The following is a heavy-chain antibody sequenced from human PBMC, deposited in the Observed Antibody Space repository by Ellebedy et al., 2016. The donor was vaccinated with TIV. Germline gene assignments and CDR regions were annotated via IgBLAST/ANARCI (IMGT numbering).Heavy chain of an antibody. CDR2: ISWNSGSI. D-gene: IGHD6-13*01. CDR1: GFTFDDYA. Sequence: GGSLRLSCAASGFTFDDYAMHWVRQAPGKGLEWVSGISWNSGSIGYADSVKGRFTISRDNSKNTLYLQMNSLRAEDTAVYYCAKSSSYSSSWSDFDYWGQGTLVTVSS. V-gene: IGHV3-9*01. CDR3: AKSSSYSSSWSDFDY. J-gene: IGHJ4*02.